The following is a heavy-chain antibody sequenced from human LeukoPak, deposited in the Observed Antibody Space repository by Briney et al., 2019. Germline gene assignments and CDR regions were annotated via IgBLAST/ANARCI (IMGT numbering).Heavy chain of an antibody. V-gene: IGHV3-23*01. J-gene: IGHJ4*02. CDR2: ITISGGTT. Sequence: GGSLRLSCAASGITFSSNPMSWVRQAPGKGPEWVSSITISGGTTYYADSVKGRFTISRDNSKNTLFLQMDSLRAEDAAVYYCARDLMVFFDSWGQGTLVTVSS. CDR1: GITFSSNP. CDR3: ARDLMVFFDS. D-gene: IGHD2-8*01.